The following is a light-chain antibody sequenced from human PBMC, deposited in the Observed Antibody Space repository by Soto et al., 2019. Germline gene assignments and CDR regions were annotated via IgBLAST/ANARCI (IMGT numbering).Light chain of an antibody. CDR2: GAS. J-gene: IGKJ1*01. V-gene: IGKV3-15*01. Sequence: EIVMTQSPATLSVSPGERATLACRASQSVSSNLAWYQQKPGQAPRVLIYGASTRATGIPARFSGSGSGTEFTLTISSLQPDDFATYYCQQYKSYLRTFGQGTKVDI. CDR3: QQYKSYLRT. CDR1: QSVSSN.